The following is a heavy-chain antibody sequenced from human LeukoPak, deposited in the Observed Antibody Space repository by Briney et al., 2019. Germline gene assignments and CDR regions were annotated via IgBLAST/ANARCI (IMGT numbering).Heavy chain of an antibody. CDR2: IRYDGSNK. CDR3: AKDGYCSSTSCQGGLDY. Sequence: GGSLRLSCAASGFTVSSNYMSWVRQAPGKGLEWVAFIRYDGSNKYYADSVKGRFTISRDNSKNTLYLQMNSLRAEDTAAYYCAKDGYCSSTSCQGGLDYWGQGTLVTVSS. J-gene: IGHJ4*02. CDR1: GFTVSSNY. V-gene: IGHV3-30*02. D-gene: IGHD2-2*01.